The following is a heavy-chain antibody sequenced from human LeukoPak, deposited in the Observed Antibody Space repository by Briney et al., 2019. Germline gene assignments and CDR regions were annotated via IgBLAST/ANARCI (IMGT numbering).Heavy chain of an antibody. CDR3: ARDNASRYFDCLDY. D-gene: IGHD3-9*01. CDR2: INPNSGGT. Sequence: ASVKVSCKASGYTFTDYYMHWVRQAPGQGLEWMGWINPNSGGTNYAQKFQGRVTMTRDTSISTAYMELSRLRSDDTAVYYCARDNASRYFDCLDYWGQGTLVTVSS. CDR1: GYTFTDYY. J-gene: IGHJ4*02. V-gene: IGHV1-2*02.